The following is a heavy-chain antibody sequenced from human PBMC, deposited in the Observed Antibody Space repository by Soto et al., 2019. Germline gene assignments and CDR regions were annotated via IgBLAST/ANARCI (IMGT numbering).Heavy chain of an antibody. Sequence: PSETLSLTCAVSGGSISSGGYSWSWIRQPPGKGLEWIGNIYHSGSTYYNPSLKSRVTISVDRSKNQFSLKLSSLTAADTAVYYCARGAYCGGDCYSWFDYWGQGTLVTVSS. CDR2: IYHSGST. J-gene: IGHJ4*02. D-gene: IGHD2-21*02. V-gene: IGHV4-30-2*01. CDR1: GGSISSGGYS. CDR3: ARGAYCGGDCYSWFDY.